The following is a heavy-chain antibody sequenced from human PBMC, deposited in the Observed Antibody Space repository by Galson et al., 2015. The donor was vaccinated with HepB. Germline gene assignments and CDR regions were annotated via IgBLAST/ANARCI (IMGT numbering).Heavy chain of an antibody. V-gene: IGHV3-30-3*01. CDR2: ISYDGSNK. CDR3: AREKGLGDGYNMEAFDI. D-gene: IGHD5-24*01. CDR1: EFIFNPSA. Sequence: SLRLSCAASEFIFNPSALHWVRQAQGKGLEWVAIISYDGSNKFYADSVVGRFTVSRHSSKNTLYLQMHSLRAEDTAMYYCAREKGLGDGYNMEAFDIWGQGTMVTASS. J-gene: IGHJ3*02.